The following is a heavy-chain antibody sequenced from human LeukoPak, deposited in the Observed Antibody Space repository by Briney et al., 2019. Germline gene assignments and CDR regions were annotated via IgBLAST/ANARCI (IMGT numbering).Heavy chain of an antibody. D-gene: IGHD2-21*02. CDR1: GYTFTGYY. CDR3: ARGGDCYSSENDAFDI. Sequence: GASVKVSCKASGYTFTGYYMRWVRQAPGQGLEWMGWINPNSGGTNYAQKCQGRVTMTRDTSISTAYMELSRLRSDDTAVYYCARGGDCYSSENDAFDIWGQGQWSPSLQ. CDR2: INPNSGGT. V-gene: IGHV1-2*02. J-gene: IGHJ3*02.